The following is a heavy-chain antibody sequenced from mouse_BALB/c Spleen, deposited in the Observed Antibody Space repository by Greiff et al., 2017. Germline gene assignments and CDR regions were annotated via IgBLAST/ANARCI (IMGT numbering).Heavy chain of an antibody. J-gene: IGHJ2*01. D-gene: IGHD2-4*01. V-gene: IGHV14-1*02. Sequence: EVQLQQSGAELVRPGALVKLSCKASGFNIKDYYMHWVKQRPEQGLEWIGWIDPENGNTIYDPKFQGKASITADTSSNTAYLQLSSLTSEDTAVYYCALYYDYDVFDYLGQGTTLTVSS. CDR2: IDPENGNT. CDR3: ALYYDYDVFDY. CDR1: GFNIKDYY.